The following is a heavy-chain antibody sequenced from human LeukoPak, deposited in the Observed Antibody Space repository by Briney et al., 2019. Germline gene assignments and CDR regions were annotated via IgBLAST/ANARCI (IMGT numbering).Heavy chain of an antibody. CDR2: IYYSGST. CDR3: ARGERPGPDY. J-gene: IGHJ4*02. CDR1: GGSISSYY. Sequence: SETLSLTCTVSGGSISSYYWSWIRQPPGKGLEWIGYIYYSGSTNYNPSLKSRVTISVDTSKNQFSLKLSSVTAADMAVYYCARGERPGPDYWGQGTLVTVSS. V-gene: IGHV4-59*01.